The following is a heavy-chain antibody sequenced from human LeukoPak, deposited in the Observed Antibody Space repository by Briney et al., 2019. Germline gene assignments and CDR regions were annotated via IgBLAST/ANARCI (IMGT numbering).Heavy chain of an antibody. CDR3: ARDGYNPIDY. CDR1: GGSISCTIYY. J-gene: IGHJ4*02. Sequence: SETLSLTCTVSGGSISCTIYYWGWIRQPPGKGLEWIGSIYYSGSTYYNPSLKSRVTISVDTSKNQFSLKLSSVTAADTAVYYCARDGYNPIDYWGQGTLVTVSS. CDR2: IYYSGST. V-gene: IGHV4-39*02. D-gene: IGHD5-24*01.